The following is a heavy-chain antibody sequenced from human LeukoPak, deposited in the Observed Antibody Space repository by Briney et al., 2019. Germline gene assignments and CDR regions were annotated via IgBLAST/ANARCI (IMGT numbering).Heavy chain of an antibody. Sequence: PGGSLRLSCAASGFTFGIYWLSWVRQAPGKGLEWVANIKQDGSEKDYVDSVKGRFTISRDNAKNSLYLHMNSLRAEDTAVYYCARTGGWPLPYFESWGQGSLVTVSS. D-gene: IGHD6-19*01. J-gene: IGHJ4*02. V-gene: IGHV3-7*01. CDR2: IKQDGSEK. CDR3: ARTGGWPLPYFES. CDR1: GFTFGIYW.